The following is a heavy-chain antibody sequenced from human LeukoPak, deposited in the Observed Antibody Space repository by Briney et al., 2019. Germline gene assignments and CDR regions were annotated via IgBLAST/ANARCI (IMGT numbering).Heavy chain of an antibody. V-gene: IGHV1-2*02. CDR3: ARDPSITMIVVAFDY. CDR2: INPNSGGT. D-gene: IGHD3-22*01. J-gene: IGHJ4*02. Sequence: ASVKPSCKASGYTFTGYYMHWVRQAPGQGLEWMGWINPNSGGTNYAQKFQGRVTMTRDTSISTAYMELSRLRSDDTAVYYCARDPSITMIVVAFDYWGQGTLVTVSS. CDR1: GYTFTGYY.